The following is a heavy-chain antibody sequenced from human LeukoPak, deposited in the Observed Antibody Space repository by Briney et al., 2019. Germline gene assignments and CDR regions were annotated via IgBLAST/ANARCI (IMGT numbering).Heavy chain of an antibody. J-gene: IGHJ4*02. Sequence: GASVKVSCKASGYTFTNYGTSWVRQAPGQGLEWMGWISAYNGNTNYAQKIQGRVTMTTDTSTSTAYMELRSLRSDDTAVYYCARVVGYCTNGVCRPEYWGQGTPVTVSS. D-gene: IGHD2-8*01. V-gene: IGHV1-18*01. CDR2: ISAYNGNT. CDR1: GYTFTNYG. CDR3: ARVVGYCTNGVCRPEY.